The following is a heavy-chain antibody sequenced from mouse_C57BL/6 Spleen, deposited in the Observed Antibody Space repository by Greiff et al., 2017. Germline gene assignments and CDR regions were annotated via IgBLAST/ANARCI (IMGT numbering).Heavy chain of an antibody. J-gene: IGHJ2*01. CDR3: ERTRYYFDY. CDR1: GYTFTDYY. Sequence: EVQLQQSGPVLVKPGASVKMSCKASGYTFTDYYMNWVKQSHGKSLEWIGVINPYNGGTSYNQKFKGKATLTVDKSSSTAYMELNSLTSEDSAVYYCERTRYYFDYWGQGTTLTVSS. CDR2: INPYNGGT. V-gene: IGHV1-19*01.